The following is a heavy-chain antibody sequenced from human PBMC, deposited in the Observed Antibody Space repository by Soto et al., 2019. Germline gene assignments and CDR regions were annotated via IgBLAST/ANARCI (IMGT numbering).Heavy chain of an antibody. Sequence: VYCQASGCIFSSYAMIWVRHAPGQGLEWMGGIVPIFGTANYAQKFQGRVTITADESTSTAYMELSSLRSEDTAVYYCARGKALRVATVTYFDLWGRGTLVTVSS. V-gene: IGHV1-69*01. CDR3: ARGKALRVATVTYFDL. CDR1: GCIFSSYA. CDR2: IVPIFGTA. D-gene: IGHD5-12*01. J-gene: IGHJ2*01.